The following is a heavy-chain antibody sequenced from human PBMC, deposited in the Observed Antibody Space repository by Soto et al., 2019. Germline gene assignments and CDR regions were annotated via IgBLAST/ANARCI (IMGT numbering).Heavy chain of an antibody. J-gene: IGHJ3*01. V-gene: IGHV3-53*01. CDR1: GLTISGKKY. CDR2: PYDVDGS. D-gene: IGHD1-1*01. Sequence: DVQLVESGGGLIQPGESLRLSCAAFGLTISGKKYVAWGRQAPGKGLEWVSAPYDVDGSFYADSVTGRFTTSSDSSKSTVYRQMNDLRPDDTAVYYCATWHEREHAFDGGGQGTTVTISS. CDR3: ATWHEREHAFDG.